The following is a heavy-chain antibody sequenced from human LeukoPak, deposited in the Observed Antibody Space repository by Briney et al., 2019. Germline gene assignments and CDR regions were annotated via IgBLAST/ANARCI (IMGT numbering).Heavy chain of an antibody. Sequence: GGSLRLSCAASGFTFNNYWMSWVRQAPGKGLEWVANIKQDGSTKYYMDSVKGRFTISRDNALNSLYLQMNSLRAEDAAVYYCARIGYSSSCFDFWGQGTLVTVSS. D-gene: IGHD6-6*01. CDR3: ARIGYSSSCFDF. CDR2: IKQDGSTK. CDR1: GFTFNNYW. J-gene: IGHJ4*02. V-gene: IGHV3-7*01.